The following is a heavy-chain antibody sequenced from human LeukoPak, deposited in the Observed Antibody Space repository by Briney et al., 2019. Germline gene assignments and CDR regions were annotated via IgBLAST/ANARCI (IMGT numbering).Heavy chain of an antibody. CDR3: AAAYSGYDYEVDY. V-gene: IGHV1-2*02. Sequence: ASVKVSCKASGYTFTGYYMHWVRQAPGQGLEWMGWINPNSGGTNYAQKFQGRVTMTRDTSISTAYMELSRLRSDDTAVYYCAAAYSGYDYEVDYWGRGTLVTVSS. D-gene: IGHD5-12*01. J-gene: IGHJ4*02. CDR2: INPNSGGT. CDR1: GYTFTGYY.